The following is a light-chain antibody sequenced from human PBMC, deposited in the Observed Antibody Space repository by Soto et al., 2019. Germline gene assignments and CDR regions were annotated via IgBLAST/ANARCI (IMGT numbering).Light chain of an antibody. CDR3: LQYGGLPRT. CDR1: QSVSSSY. J-gene: IGKJ1*01. Sequence: EIVLTQSPGTRSLSPGERATLSCRASQSVSSSYLAWYQQKSGQAPRLLIYGASTRATGIPDRFSGSGSGTDFTLTITRLEPEDFAVYFCLQYGGLPRTFGQGTKVDIK. V-gene: IGKV3-20*01. CDR2: GAS.